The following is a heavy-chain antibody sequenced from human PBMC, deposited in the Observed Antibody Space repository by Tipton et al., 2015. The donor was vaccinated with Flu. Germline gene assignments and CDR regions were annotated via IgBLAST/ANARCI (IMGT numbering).Heavy chain of an antibody. CDR1: GGSIGRSTW. J-gene: IGHJ4*02. CDR2: IFHSGNT. CDR3: AAADLAGNFDY. Sequence: GLVKPSGTLSLTCVVSGGSIGRSTWWTWVRQPPGKGLEWIGEIFHSGNTNYNPSLESRVTISVDKSKNQFSLKLTSVTAADTAVYHCAAADLAGNFDYWGQGILVTVSS. V-gene: IGHV4-4*02. D-gene: IGHD1-14*01.